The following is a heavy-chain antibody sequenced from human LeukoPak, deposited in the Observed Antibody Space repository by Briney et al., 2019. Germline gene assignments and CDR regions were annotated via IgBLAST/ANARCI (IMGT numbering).Heavy chain of an antibody. CDR1: GGSISSSSYY. D-gene: IGHD1-26*01. V-gene: IGHV4-39*07. CDR2: VYYSGFT. Sequence: SETLSLTCTVSGGSISSSSYYWRWIRQPPGRDLEWIASVYYSGFTYYNPSLRSRVTTSVDTSKNQFSLNLSSVTAADTAVYYCARDGSGSYPYWGQGTLIAVSS. CDR3: ARDGSGSYPY. J-gene: IGHJ4*02.